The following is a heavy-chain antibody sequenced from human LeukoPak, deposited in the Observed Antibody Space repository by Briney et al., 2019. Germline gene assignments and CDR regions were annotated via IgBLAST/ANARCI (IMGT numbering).Heavy chain of an antibody. CDR1: GFTFSSYS. J-gene: IGHJ4*02. V-gene: IGHV3-21*01. CDR2: ISSSSSYI. D-gene: IGHD6-13*01. Sequence: PGGSLRLSCAASGFTFSSYSMNWVRQAPGKGLEWVSSISSSSSYIYYADSVKGRFTISRDNAKNSLYLQMNSLRAEDTAVYYCARDTHSSSPYYFDYWGQGTLVTVSS. CDR3: ARDTHSSSPYYFDY.